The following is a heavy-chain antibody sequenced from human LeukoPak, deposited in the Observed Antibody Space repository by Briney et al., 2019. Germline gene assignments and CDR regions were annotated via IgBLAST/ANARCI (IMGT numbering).Heavy chain of an antibody. CDR2: IYYSGTT. CDR3: ARHDSYGPVNWFDP. V-gene: IGHV4-39*01. CDR1: GGSISSKSYY. Sequence: SETLSLTCTVSGGSISSKSYYWAWIRQPPGKGLGWIATIYYSGTTFYNPSLESRVTISVDTSKNQFSLKVTSVTAADTAIYYCARHDSYGPVNWFDPWGQGTLVTVSS. J-gene: IGHJ5*02. D-gene: IGHD3-10*01.